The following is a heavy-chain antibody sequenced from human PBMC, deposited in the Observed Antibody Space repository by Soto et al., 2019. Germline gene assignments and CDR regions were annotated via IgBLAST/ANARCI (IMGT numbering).Heavy chain of an antibody. Sequence: QVQLVQSGAEVKKPGSSVKVSCKASGGTFSSYAISWVRQAPGQGLEWMGGIIPIFGTANYAQKFQGRVTITADESTSTADMELSSLRSEDTAVYYCARSDIVLMVSARAHFDYWGQGTLVTVSS. CDR3: ARSDIVLMVSARAHFDY. J-gene: IGHJ4*02. CDR1: GGTFSSYA. CDR2: IIPIFGTA. D-gene: IGHD2-8*01. V-gene: IGHV1-69*01.